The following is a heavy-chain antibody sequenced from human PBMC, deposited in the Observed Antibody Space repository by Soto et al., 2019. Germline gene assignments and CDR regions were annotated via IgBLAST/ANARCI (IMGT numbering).Heavy chain of an antibody. CDR3: ARVCTGRGFDP. CDR2: ITPMFGAP. J-gene: IGHJ5*02. CDR1: GGPFSSYA. Sequence: QVQLVQSGAEVKKPGSSVKVSCTASGGPFSSYAINWVRQAPGQGLEWMGVITPMFGAPHYAQNFKGRITITAAKSTNTAYMELSSLTSGDADVYFCARVCTGRGFDPWGQGTMVTVSS. V-gene: IGHV1-69*06.